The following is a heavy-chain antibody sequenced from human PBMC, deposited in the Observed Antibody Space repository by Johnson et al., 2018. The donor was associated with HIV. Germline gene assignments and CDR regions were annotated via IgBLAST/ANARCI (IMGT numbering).Heavy chain of an antibody. CDR2: IYSGGNT. V-gene: IGHV3-53*05. Sequence: VRQAPGKGLEWVSVIYSGGNTYYADSVKGRFTISRDNSKNTLYLQMNSLRAEDTAVYYCATDEYTNSLGVWGQGTMVTVSS. D-gene: IGHD6-6*01. CDR3: ATDEYTNSLGV. J-gene: IGHJ3*01.